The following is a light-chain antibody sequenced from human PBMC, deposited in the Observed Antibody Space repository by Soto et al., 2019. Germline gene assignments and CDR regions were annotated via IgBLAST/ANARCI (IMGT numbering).Light chain of an antibody. CDR1: SSNIGARYD. CDR3: QSYDRSLSGYV. V-gene: IGLV1-40*01. Sequence: SVLTQPPSVSGAPGQRVTISCTGSSSNIGARYDVHWYQLLPGTAPKLLIYGYINRPSGVPDRFSGSQSGTSASLAITGLQAEDEADYYCQSYDRSLSGYVFGTGTKSPS. CDR2: GYI. J-gene: IGLJ1*01.